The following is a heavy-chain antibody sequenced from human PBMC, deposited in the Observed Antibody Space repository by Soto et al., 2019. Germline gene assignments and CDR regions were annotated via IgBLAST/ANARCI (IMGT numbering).Heavy chain of an antibody. CDR1: GYTFTTYD. CDR3: ARSSTMTTNFDY. J-gene: IGHJ4*02. CDR2: MNPNSGNT. Sequence: QVQLVQSGAEVKMPGASVKVSCKASGYTFTTYDINWVRQATGQGLEWMGWMNPNSGNTGYAPQFQGRVTMTRNTSMSTAYMELNSLTSQDTAVYYCARSSTMTTNFDYWGQGTLVTVSS. V-gene: IGHV1-8*01. D-gene: IGHD4-17*01.